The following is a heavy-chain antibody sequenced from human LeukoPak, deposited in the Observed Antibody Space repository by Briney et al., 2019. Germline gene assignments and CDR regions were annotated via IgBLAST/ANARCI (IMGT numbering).Heavy chain of an antibody. CDR2: ISSSSSYI. J-gene: IGHJ4*02. CDR3: ATLSTVTPFDY. Sequence: GGSLRLSCAASGFTFSSYSMNWVRQAPGKGLEWVSSISSSSSYIYYADSVKGRFTISRDNAKNSLYLQMNSLRAEDTALYYCATLSTVTPFDYWGQGTLVTVSS. D-gene: IGHD4-17*01. CDR1: GFTFSSYS. V-gene: IGHV3-21*04.